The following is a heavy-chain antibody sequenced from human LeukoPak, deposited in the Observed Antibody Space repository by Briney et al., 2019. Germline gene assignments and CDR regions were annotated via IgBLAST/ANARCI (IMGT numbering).Heavy chain of an antibody. CDR3: ATGRRGCYSDTSGPLFDY. CDR1: GYTLTELS. CDR2: FDPEDDET. V-gene: IGHV1-24*01. D-gene: IGHD3-22*01. Sequence: ASVKVSCKVSGYTLTELSMHWVRHIPGKGLEWMGGFDPEDDETIYAQKFHDRVTMTEDTSTGTAYMELSSLGSEDTAVYFCATGRRGCYSDTSGPLFDYWGQGTLVTVSS. J-gene: IGHJ4*02.